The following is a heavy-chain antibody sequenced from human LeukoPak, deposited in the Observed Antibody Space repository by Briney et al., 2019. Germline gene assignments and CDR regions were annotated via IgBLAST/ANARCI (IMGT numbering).Heavy chain of an antibody. Sequence: PGGSLRLSCAASGFTSSTYSMNWVRQAPGKGLEWVSSISSSSSYIYYADSVKGRFTISRDNAKNSLYLQMNSLRADDTAVYYCASGDYGDYAGPSGYWGQGTLVTVSS. CDR3: ASGDYGDYAGPSGY. CDR1: GFTSSTYS. V-gene: IGHV3-21*01. J-gene: IGHJ4*02. D-gene: IGHD4-17*01. CDR2: ISSSSSYI.